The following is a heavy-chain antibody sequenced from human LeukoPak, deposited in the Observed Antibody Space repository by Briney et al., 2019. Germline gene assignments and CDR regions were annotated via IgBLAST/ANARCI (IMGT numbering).Heavy chain of an antibody. CDR2: INPNSGGT. CDR3: ARDRRITFGGVIESIDY. CDR1: GYTFTGYY. Sequence: ASVKVSCKASGYTFTGYYLHWVRQAPGQGLEWMGWINPNSGGTNYAQKFQGRVTTTRDTSITTAYMELSRLRSDDTAVYYCARDRRITFGGVIESIDYWGQGTLVTVSS. V-gene: IGHV1-2*02. D-gene: IGHD3-16*02. J-gene: IGHJ4*02.